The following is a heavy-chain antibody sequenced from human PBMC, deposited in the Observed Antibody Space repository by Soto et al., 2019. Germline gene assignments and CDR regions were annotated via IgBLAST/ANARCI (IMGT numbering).Heavy chain of an antibody. Sequence: GGSLRLSCAASGFTFSSYWMHWVRQAPGKGLVWVSRINSDGSSTSYADSVKGRFTISRDNAKNTLYLQMNSLRAEDTAVYYCARIVRWSRLDYGMDVWGQGTTVTVSS. CDR1: GFTFSSYW. V-gene: IGHV3-74*01. D-gene: IGHD4-17*01. CDR2: INSDGSST. J-gene: IGHJ6*02. CDR3: ARIVRWSRLDYGMDV.